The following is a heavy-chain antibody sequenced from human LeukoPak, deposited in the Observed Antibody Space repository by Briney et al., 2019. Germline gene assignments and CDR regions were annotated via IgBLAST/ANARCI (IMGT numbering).Heavy chain of an antibody. V-gene: IGHV4-34*01. CDR3: AXXXXXXXXXSGYYLTRWFDP. CDR1: GGSFSGYY. J-gene: IGHJ5*02. CDR2: INHSGST. Sequence: SETLSLTCAVYGGSFSGYYWSWIRQPPGKGLEWIGEINHSGSTNYNPSLKSRVTISVDTSKNQFSLKLSSVTAADTAVYYCAXXXXXXXXXSGYYLTRWFDPWGQGTLVTVSS. D-gene: IGHD3-22*01.